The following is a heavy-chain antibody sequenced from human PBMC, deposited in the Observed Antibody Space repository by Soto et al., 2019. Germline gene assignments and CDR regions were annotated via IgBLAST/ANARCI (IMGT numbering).Heavy chain of an antibody. J-gene: IGHJ6*04. Sequence: SQTFSLTYAISGASVSSKSVAWNWIRQSPSRGLEWLGRTYYRYKWYNDYAVSVKSRITINPDTSKNQFSLHLTSVTPEDTAVCYCGTLLSTTSPDVWGEGTTVTVSS. CDR3: GTLLSTTSPDV. CDR1: GASVSSKSVA. V-gene: IGHV6-1*01. CDR2: TYYRYKWYN. D-gene: IGHD2-2*01.